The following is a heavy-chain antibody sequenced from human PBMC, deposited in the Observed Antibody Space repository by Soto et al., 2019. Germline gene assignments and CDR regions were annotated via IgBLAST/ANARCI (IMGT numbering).Heavy chain of an antibody. CDR3: AMGNPDSFDP. CDR1: GSSISSGLY. CDR2: IYRGGIT. D-gene: IGHD1-26*01. J-gene: IGHJ5*02. Sequence: SETLSLTSAVSGSSISSGLYWGWIRQPPGKGLEWIGTIYRGGITYYNPSLKSRVTISIDTSKNHFSLRLSSVTATDTAVYFWAMGNPDSFDPWGQGTLVTVSS. V-gene: IGHV4-38-2*01.